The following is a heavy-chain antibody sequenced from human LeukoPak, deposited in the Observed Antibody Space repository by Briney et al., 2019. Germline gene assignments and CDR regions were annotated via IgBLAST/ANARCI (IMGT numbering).Heavy chain of an antibody. V-gene: IGHV3-53*01. Sequence: GGSLRLSCVASGLSVRGNYMSWVRQAPGKGLEWVSVIYSGDRTYYADSVKGRFTISRDTSKNTLYLQMNNLRADDTAMYYCTRDLTGTTWSENDYWGQGTLVTISS. CDR3: TRDLTGTTWSENDY. CDR2: IYSGDRT. CDR1: GLSVRGNY. D-gene: IGHD6-13*01. J-gene: IGHJ4*02.